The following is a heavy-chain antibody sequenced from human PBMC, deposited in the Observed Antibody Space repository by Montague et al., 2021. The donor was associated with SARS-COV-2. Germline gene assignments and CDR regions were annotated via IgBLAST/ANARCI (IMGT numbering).Heavy chain of an antibody. CDR3: ARMECGTVSSEEI. Sequence: PALVKPTQTLTLTCTFSGFSLNSKGVCVTWIRQPPGGALESLARIDWDDAKFYNTSLKARLAVSKGASETQVVLKVTDLDPADTATYFCARMECGTVSSEEIWGQGITVTVSS. V-gene: IGHV2-70*17. D-gene: IGHD1-7*01. CDR1: GFSLNSKGVC. CDR2: IDWDDAK. J-gene: IGHJ6*02.